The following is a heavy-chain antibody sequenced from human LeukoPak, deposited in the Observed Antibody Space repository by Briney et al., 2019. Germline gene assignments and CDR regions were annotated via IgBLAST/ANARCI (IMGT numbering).Heavy chain of an antibody. J-gene: IGHJ3*02. Sequence: LRASVKVSCKVSGYTLTELSMHWVRQAPGKGLEWMGGIIPIFGTANYAQKFQGRVTITADKSTSTAYMELSSLRSEDTAVYYCASGAVRTNDRRDAFDIWGQGTMVTVSS. CDR1: GYTLTELS. D-gene: IGHD2-8*01. CDR3: ASGAVRTNDRRDAFDI. V-gene: IGHV1-69*06. CDR2: IIPIFGTA.